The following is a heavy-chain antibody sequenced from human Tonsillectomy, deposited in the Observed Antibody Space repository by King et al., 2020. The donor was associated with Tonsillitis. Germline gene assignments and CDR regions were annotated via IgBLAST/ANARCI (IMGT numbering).Heavy chain of an antibody. D-gene: IGHD2-15*01. V-gene: IGHV3-33*08. Sequence: QLVQSGGGVVQPGRSLRLSCAASGFTFSSYGMLWVRRAPGKGLEWVALIWSDGSEKYYGDSVKGRFTISRDNSKNTVYLQMNSLRAEDTAMYYCAKPLSDCSGGNCYRPHAFDFWGQGTMVTVSS. CDR3: AKPLSDCSGGNCYRPHAFDF. J-gene: IGHJ3*01. CDR1: GFTFSSYG. CDR2: IWSDGSEK.